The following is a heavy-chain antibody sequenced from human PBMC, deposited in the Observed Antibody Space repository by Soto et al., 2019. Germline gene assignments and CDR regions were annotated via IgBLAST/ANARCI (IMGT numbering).Heavy chain of an antibody. CDR3: ARWGSRSSGWFDP. J-gene: IGHJ5*02. CDR2: IYYSGST. D-gene: IGHD6-19*01. CDR1: GGSISSYY. Sequence: LSLTCTVAGGSISSYYWSWIRQPPGKGLEWIGYIYYSGSTNYNPSLKSRVTISVDTSKNQFSLKLSSVTAADTAVYYCARWGSRSSGWFDPWGQGTLVTVSS. V-gene: IGHV4-59*01.